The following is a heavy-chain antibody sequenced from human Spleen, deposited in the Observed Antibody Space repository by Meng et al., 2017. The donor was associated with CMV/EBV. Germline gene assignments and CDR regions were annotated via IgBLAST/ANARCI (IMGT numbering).Heavy chain of an antibody. J-gene: IGHJ6*02. CDR2: INPTGDFI. Sequence: ASVKVSCKASGYSLSSYYMHWVRQAPGQGLEWMAMINPTGDFIRYAQKFQGRVTVTRDTSASRVYLDLNSLRSEDTAVYYCARQVVPAAIRYGMDVWGQGTTVTVSS. V-gene: IGHV1-46*01. CDR1: GYSLSSYY. CDR3: ARQVVPAAIRYGMDV. D-gene: IGHD2-2*02.